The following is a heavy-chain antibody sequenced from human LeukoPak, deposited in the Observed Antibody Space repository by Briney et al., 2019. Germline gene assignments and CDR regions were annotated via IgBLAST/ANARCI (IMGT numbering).Heavy chain of an antibody. Sequence: SETLSLTCTVSSGSINSNGYFRTWIRQYPGGGLEWIGYIWNSGNSYFNPSLRGRAVISADASRSQFSLKLSSVTAADTAVYYCARYYCGSSNCPGVEFWGQGTLVTVSS. D-gene: IGHD2-2*01. CDR3: ARYYCGSSNCPGVEF. V-gene: IGHV4-31*03. CDR2: IWNSGNS. CDR1: SGSINSNGYF. J-gene: IGHJ4*02.